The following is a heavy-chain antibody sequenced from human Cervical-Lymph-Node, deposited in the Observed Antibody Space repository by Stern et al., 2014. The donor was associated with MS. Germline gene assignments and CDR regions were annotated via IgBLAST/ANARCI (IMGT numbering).Heavy chain of an antibody. CDR1: RDTFSHYA. CDR2: IIPGLGTT. CDR3: ARDQGDYGSGSEDSWFDP. J-gene: IGHJ5*02. V-gene: IGHV1-69*06. D-gene: IGHD3-10*01. Sequence: QVQLMQSGDEVKKPGSSVKVSCKVSRDTFSHYALSWVRQAPEHGLEWMGGIIPGLGTTSYAQKFQGRITISADTSTNTLYMELSSLTFEDTAVYFCARDQGDYGSGSEDSWFDPWGQGTLVTVSS.